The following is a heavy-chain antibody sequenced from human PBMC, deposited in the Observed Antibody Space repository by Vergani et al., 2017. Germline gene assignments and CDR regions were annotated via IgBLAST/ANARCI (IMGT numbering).Heavy chain of an antibody. J-gene: IGHJ3*01. Sequence: QLVESGGGLVQPGGSLRLSCAASTLNFDDYAMHWVRQFPGKGLDWVSGISWDNSGIVYADSVKGRFTISRDNGKNSLYLKMNSLRIDDTALYYCVKGAQKSLMGSDRNLAFDVWGPGTMVTVSS. CDR1: TLNFDDYA. CDR3: VKGAQKSLMGSDRNLAFDV. D-gene: IGHD2-8*01. CDR2: ISWDNSGI. V-gene: IGHV3-9*01.